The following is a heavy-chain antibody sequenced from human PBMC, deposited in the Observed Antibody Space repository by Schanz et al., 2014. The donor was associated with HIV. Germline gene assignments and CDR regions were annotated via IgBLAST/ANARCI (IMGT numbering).Heavy chain of an antibody. CDR3: ARDYRFATDS. CDR2: IKEDGTVK. CDR1: GFTFRDYW. D-gene: IGHD3-16*02. J-gene: IGHJ4*02. V-gene: IGHV3-7*01. Sequence: EVQLVESGGGLVQLGGSLRLSCAASGFTFRDYWMTWVRQPPGKGLEWLANIKEDGTVKGEVDSVKGRFTISRDNAKNSLYLQMNSLRVDDTAVYYCARDYRFATDSWGQGTLVTVSS.